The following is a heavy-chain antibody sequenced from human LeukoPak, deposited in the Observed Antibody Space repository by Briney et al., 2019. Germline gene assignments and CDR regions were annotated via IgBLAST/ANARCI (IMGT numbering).Heavy chain of an antibody. Sequence: SVKVSCKASGGTFSSYAISWVRQAPGQGLEWKGRIIPILGIANYAQKFQGRVTITADKSTSTAYMELSSLRSEDTAVYYCARSTIDSSGSKCYFDYWGQGTLVTVSS. J-gene: IGHJ4*02. D-gene: IGHD3-22*01. V-gene: IGHV1-69*04. CDR3: ARSTIDSSGSKCYFDY. CDR2: IIPILGIA. CDR1: GGTFSSYA.